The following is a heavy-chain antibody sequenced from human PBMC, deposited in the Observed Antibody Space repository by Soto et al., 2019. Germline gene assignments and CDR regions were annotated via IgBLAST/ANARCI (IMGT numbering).Heavy chain of an antibody. J-gene: IGHJ5*02. CDR3: TRDASRDSSARGWFDP. Sequence: GGSLRLSCGASGFTFRSFTMNWVRQAPGKGLEWVSTISSNSAYIYYTDALRGRFTISRDNAKNSLHLQMNSLRAEDTAVYYCTRDASRDSSARGWFDPWGPGTLVTVS. CDR2: ISSNSAYI. D-gene: IGHD6-13*01. CDR1: GFTFRSFT. V-gene: IGHV3-21*01.